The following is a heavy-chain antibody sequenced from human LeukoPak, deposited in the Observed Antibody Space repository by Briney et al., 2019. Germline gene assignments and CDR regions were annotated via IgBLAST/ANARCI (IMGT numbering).Heavy chain of an antibody. D-gene: IGHD7-27*01. V-gene: IGHV3-74*01. CDR2: INSGGSGT. CDR3: TTSLGPLTEY. Sequence: GGSLRLSCAASGNYWMHWVRQVPGKGLVWVSHINSGGSGTSYADSVEGRFTISRDNAKNTLYLQMNSLRVEDTAVYYCTTSLGPLTEYWGQGTLVTVSS. J-gene: IGHJ4*02. CDR1: GNYW.